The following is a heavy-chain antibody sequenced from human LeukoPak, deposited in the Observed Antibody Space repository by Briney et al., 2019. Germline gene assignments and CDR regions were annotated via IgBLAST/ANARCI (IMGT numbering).Heavy chain of an antibody. CDR1: GGSISDDY. CDR3: ARMRRGWLQIDS. V-gene: IGHV4-59*01. D-gene: IGHD3-22*01. CDR2: MYYTGNT. J-gene: IGHJ4*02. Sequence: SETLSLTCIISGGSISDDYCRSVRQPPGKGLEWIGYMYYTGNTNYNPSLKSRPTISVDTSKNQFSLKLRSVTAADTAVYYCARMRRGWLQIDSWGQGTLVTVSS.